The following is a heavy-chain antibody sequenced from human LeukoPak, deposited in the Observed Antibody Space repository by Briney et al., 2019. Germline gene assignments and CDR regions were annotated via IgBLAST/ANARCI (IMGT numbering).Heavy chain of an antibody. J-gene: IGHJ5*02. D-gene: IGHD3-22*01. CDR2: INPNSGGT. CDR1: GYTFTGYY. V-gene: IGHV1-2*02. Sequence: VASVKVSCKASGYTFTGYYMHWVRQAPGQGLEWMGWINPNSGGTNYAQKFQGRVTMTRDTSISTAYMELSRLRSDDTAVYYCAREAYYDSSGYYHYNWFDPWGQGTLVTVSS. CDR3: AREAYYDSSGYYHYNWFDP.